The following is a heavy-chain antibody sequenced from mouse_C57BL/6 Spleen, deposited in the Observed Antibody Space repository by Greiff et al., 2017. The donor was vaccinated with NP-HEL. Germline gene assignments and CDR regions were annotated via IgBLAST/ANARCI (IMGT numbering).Heavy chain of an antibody. V-gene: IGHV1-63*01. Sequence: QVHVKQSGAELVRPGTSVKMSCKASGYTFTNYWIGWAKQRPGHGLEWIGDIYPGGGYTNYNEKFKGKATLTADKSSSTAYMQFSSLTSEDSAIYYCARNDGYYGYFDYWGQGTTLTVSS. CDR3: ARNDGYYGYFDY. J-gene: IGHJ2*01. CDR2: IYPGGGYT. D-gene: IGHD2-3*01. CDR1: GYTFTNYW.